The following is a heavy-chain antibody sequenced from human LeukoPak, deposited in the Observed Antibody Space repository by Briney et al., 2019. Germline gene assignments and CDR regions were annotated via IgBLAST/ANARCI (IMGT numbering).Heavy chain of an antibody. J-gene: IGHJ5*02. V-gene: IGHV4-61*02. CDR2: IYTSGST. D-gene: IGHD2-21*02. CDR3: ARDSAYCGGDCPSVGFDP. Sequence: SETLSLTCTVSGGSISSCSYYWSWNRQPAGKVLEWIVRIYTSGSTNYNPSLKIRITISVYTTKNQFSLKLSSVTAADTDVYDCARDSAYCGGDCPSVGFDPWGQGTLVTVSS. CDR1: GGSISSCSYY.